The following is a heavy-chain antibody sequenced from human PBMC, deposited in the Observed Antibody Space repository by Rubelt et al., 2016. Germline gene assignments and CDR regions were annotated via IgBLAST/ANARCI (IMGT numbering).Heavy chain of an antibody. CDR3: AGDLGADG. D-gene: IGHD3-16*01. CDR1: GGSISSGGYY. Sequence: QVQLQESGPGLVKPSQTLSLTCTVSGGSISSGGYYWRWIRQHPGKGMEWIGNIYYSGYTYSHPSLQSRLSISLDSSKNQFSLNLRSVTAADAAGYYGAGDLGADGWGQATTVTVSS. CDR2: IYYSGYT. J-gene: IGHJ6*02. V-gene: IGHV4-31*03.